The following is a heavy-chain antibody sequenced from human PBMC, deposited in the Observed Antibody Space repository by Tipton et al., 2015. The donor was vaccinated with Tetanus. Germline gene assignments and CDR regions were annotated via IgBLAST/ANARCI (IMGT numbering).Heavy chain of an antibody. J-gene: IGHJ1*01. CDR3: AGVTAQRTELYFEH. CDR1: GFTFRSYA. Sequence: RSLRLSCAASGFTFRSYAMHWVRQVPGKGLEWVAFISYDGTDTNYANSVKGRFTISRDSARNTLSLQMNSLRGEDTALYYCAGVTAQRTELYFEHWGQGTQVTVSS. CDR2: ISYDGTDT. D-gene: IGHD2-8*02. V-gene: IGHV3-30*03.